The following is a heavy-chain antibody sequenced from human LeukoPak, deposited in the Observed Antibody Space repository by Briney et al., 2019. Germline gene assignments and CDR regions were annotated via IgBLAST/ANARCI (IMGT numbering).Heavy chain of an antibody. J-gene: IGHJ4*02. V-gene: IGHV4-61*01. D-gene: IGHD6-13*01. CDR3: ARVGAAGTLDTFDY. CDR2: IYYSGST. Sequence: SETLSLTCTVSGGSISSSSYYWSWIRQPPGKGLEWIGYIYYSGSTNYNPSLKSRVTISVDTSKNQFSLKLSSVTAADTAVYYCARVGAAGTLDTFDYWGQGTLVTVSS. CDR1: GGSISSSSYY.